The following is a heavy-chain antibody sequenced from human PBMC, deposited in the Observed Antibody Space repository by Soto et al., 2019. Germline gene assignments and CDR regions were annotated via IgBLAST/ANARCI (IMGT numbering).Heavy chain of an antibody. Sequence: ASVKVSCKASGYTFTSYGISWVRQAPGQGLEWMGWISAYNGNTNYAQKLQGRVTMTTDTSTSTAYMELRSLRSDDTAVYYCARVPRSLGYCISTSCPPNWFDPWGQ. CDR2: ISAYNGNT. D-gene: IGHD2-2*01. V-gene: IGHV1-18*01. J-gene: IGHJ5*02. CDR1: GYTFTSYG. CDR3: ARVPRSLGYCISTSCPPNWFDP.